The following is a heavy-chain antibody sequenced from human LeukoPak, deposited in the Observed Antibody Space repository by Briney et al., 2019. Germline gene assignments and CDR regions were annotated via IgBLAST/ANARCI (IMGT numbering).Heavy chain of an antibody. J-gene: IGHJ4*02. Sequence: ASVKVSCKASGYTFTSYGISWVRQAPGQGLEWMGWINPNSGGTNYAQKFQGRVTMTRDTFISTAYMELSRLRSDDTAVYYCARVPNYDILTGYYPFDYWGQGTLVTVSS. CDR2: INPNSGGT. CDR3: ARVPNYDILTGYYPFDY. D-gene: IGHD3-9*01. CDR1: GYTFTSYG. V-gene: IGHV1-2*02.